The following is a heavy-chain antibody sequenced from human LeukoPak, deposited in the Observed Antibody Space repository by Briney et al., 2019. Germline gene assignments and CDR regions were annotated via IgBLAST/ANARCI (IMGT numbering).Heavy chain of an antibody. Sequence: GASVKVSCKASGYIFTSNYIHWVRQAPGQGLEWVGIINPSSGSTSYAQKFQGRATMTRDMSTSTVCMELSSLRSEDTAVYYCARGTPRPATALDYWGQGTLVTVSS. CDR3: ARGTPRPATALDY. CDR1: GYIFTSNY. CDR2: INPSSGST. V-gene: IGHV1-46*01. J-gene: IGHJ4*02. D-gene: IGHD6-6*01.